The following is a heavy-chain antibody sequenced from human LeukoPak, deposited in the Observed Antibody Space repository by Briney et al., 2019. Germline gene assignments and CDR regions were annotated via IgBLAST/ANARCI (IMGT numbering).Heavy chain of an antibody. Sequence: PGGSLRLSCAASGFTFSSYWMSWVRQAPGKGLEWVANIKQDGSEKYYVDSVKGRFTISRDNAKNSLYLQMNSLRDEDTAVYYCARGGPPNSLKVAGPPVEYWGLGTLVTVSS. D-gene: IGHD6-19*01. CDR3: ARGGPPNSLKVAGPPVEY. CDR1: GFTFSSYW. J-gene: IGHJ4*02. V-gene: IGHV3-7*01. CDR2: IKQDGSEK.